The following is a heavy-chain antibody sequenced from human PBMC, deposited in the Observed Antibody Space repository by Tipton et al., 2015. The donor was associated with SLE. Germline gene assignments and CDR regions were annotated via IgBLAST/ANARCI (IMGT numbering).Heavy chain of an antibody. CDR2: INHSGST. Sequence: TLSLTCAVYGGSFSGYYWSWIRQPPGKGLEWIGEINHSGSTNYNPSLKSRVTISVDVSKNQFSLKLASVTAADTAVYYCARDLRAVGNRFDPWGQGTLVTVSS. CDR3: ARDLRAVGNRFDP. CDR1: GGSFSGYY. V-gene: IGHV4-34*01. D-gene: IGHD3-16*01. J-gene: IGHJ5*02.